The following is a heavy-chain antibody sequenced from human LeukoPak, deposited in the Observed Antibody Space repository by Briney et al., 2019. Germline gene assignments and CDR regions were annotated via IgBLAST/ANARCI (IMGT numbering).Heavy chain of an antibody. Sequence: GGSLRLSCAASGFTFSSYSIDWVRQAPGKGLEWVSAISSSSSHIYYADSVKGRFTISRDNAKNSLYLQMNSLRSEDTAVYYCARVKYQLLYTGPLDYWGQGTLVTVSS. CDR1: GFTFSSYS. V-gene: IGHV3-21*04. CDR3: ARVKYQLLYTGPLDY. J-gene: IGHJ4*02. D-gene: IGHD2-2*02. CDR2: ISSSSSHI.